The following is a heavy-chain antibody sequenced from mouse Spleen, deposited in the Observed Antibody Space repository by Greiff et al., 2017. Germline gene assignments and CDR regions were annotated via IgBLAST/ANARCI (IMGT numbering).Heavy chain of an antibody. D-gene: IGHD1-1*01. V-gene: IGHV3-1*01. CDR1: GYSITSGYD. J-gene: IGHJ4*01. CDR2: ISYSGST. CDR3: ASNSLNYYDGSYYAMDY. Sequence: EVQLQQSGPGMVKPSQSLSLTCTVTGYSITSGYDWHWIRHFPGNKLEWMGYISYSGSTNYNPSLKSRISITHDTSKNHFFLKLNSVTTEDTATYYCASNSLNYYDGSYYAMDYWGQGTSVTVSS.